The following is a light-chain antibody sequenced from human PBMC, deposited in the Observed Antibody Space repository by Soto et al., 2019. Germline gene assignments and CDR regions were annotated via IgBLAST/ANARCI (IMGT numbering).Light chain of an antibody. CDR2: GAS. CDR3: QQSHSTPIS. J-gene: IGKJ5*01. CDR1: QSISNY. Sequence: DIQMTQSPSSLTASVGDRVIITCRASQSISNYLNWYQHKPGKAPKLLIYGASSLQSGVPSRFSGSGSGTDFTLTISTLQPEDFATDYCQQSHSTPISFGQGTRLEI. V-gene: IGKV1-39*01.